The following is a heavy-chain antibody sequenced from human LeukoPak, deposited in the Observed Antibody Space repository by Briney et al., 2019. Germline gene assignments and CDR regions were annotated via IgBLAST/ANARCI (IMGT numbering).Heavy chain of an antibody. CDR2: IYYSGST. CDR3: ARVRHGLPGWNDYYYYMDV. V-gene: IGHV4-30-4*08. CDR1: GGSISSGDYY. Sequence: SSETLSLTCTVSGGSISSGDYYWSWIRQPPGKGLEWIGYIYYSGSTYYNPSLKSRVTISVDTSKNQFSLKLSSVTAADTAVYYCARVRHGLPGWNDYYYYMDVWGKGTTVTVSS. D-gene: IGHD1-1*01. J-gene: IGHJ6*03.